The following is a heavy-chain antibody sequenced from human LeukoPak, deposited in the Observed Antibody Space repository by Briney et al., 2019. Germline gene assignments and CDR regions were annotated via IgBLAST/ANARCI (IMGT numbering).Heavy chain of an antibody. CDR1: VYTLTQYY. CDR3: AKVGAMVL. Sequence: SVTVSFMSSVYTLTQYYMDWLRQAPGQGREGMGWVNPNRGGRNYVQKSQGRVTMTRDKSITTAYMDLSSLTSDDTAVYYCAKVGAMVLWGQGTQVTVSS. V-gene: IGHV1-2*02. J-gene: IGHJ4*02. D-gene: IGHD3-10*01. CDR2: VNPNRGGR.